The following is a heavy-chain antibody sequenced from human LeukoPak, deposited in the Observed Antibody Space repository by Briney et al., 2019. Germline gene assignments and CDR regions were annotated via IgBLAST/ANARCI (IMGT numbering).Heavy chain of an antibody. Sequence: PGAPLKISGQASGSSFTTYWISGARQLPGKGLEWMGKIDPSDSYINYNSSFQGHVTISADKSITTAYLQWSSLQASDTAIYYCAWHSESYASSDYWGQGTLVTVSS. J-gene: IGHJ4*02. D-gene: IGHD3-16*01. CDR1: GSSFTTYW. CDR3: AWHSESYASSDY. CDR2: IDPSDSYI. V-gene: IGHV5-10-1*01.